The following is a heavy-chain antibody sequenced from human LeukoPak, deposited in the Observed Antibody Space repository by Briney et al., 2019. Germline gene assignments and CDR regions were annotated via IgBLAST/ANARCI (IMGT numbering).Heavy chain of an antibody. CDR1: GGSISSHY. V-gene: IGHV4-59*11. Sequence: PSETLSLTCTVSGGSISSHYWSWIRQPPGKGLEWIGYMYYRGSTNYNPSLKSRVTISVDTSKNQFSLKLSSVTAADTAVYYCARVSWVPAAIRFDYYYYMDVWGKGTTVTVSS. D-gene: IGHD2-2*02. CDR2: MYYRGST. J-gene: IGHJ6*03. CDR3: ARVSWVPAAIRFDYYYYMDV.